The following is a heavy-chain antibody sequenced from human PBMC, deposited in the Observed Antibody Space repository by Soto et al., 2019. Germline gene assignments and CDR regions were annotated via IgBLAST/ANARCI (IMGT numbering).Heavy chain of an antibody. CDR1: GGSISGGGYY. Sequence: SETLSLTCTVSGGSISGGGYYWSWIRQHPGKGLEWIGYIYYSGSTYYNPSLKSRVTISVDTSKNQFSLKLSSVTAADTAVYYCARGYDFWSGYYSGSTNYFDYWGLGTLVTVSS. V-gene: IGHV4-31*03. CDR2: IYYSGST. CDR3: ARGYDFWSGYYSGSTNYFDY. J-gene: IGHJ4*01. D-gene: IGHD3-3*01.